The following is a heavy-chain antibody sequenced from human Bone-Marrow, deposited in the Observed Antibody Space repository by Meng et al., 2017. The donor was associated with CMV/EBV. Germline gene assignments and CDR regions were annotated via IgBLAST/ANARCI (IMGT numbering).Heavy chain of an antibody. V-gene: IGHV3-7*01. CDR2: IKQDGTEG. Sequence: ACGFTFSSYWVSSVRQAPGKGREWVANIKQDGTEGLYVDSVKGRFTISRDNAKNSLSLQMNSLRAEDTAVYYCVRDYYDFWSDFLNYWGQGTLVTVSS. D-gene: IGHD3-3*01. CDR1: GFTFSSYW. J-gene: IGHJ4*02. CDR3: VRDYYDFWSDFLNY.